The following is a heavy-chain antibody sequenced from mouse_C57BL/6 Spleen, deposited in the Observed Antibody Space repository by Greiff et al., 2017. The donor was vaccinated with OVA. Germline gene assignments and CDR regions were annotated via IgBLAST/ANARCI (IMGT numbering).Heavy chain of an antibody. CDR2: ISYDGSN. CDR1: GYSITSGYY. J-gene: IGHJ1*03. V-gene: IGHV3-6*01. D-gene: IGHD2-4*01. Sequence: EVKLVESGPGLVKPSQSLSLTCSVTGYSITSGYYWNWIRQFPGNKLEWMGYISYDGSNNYNPSLKNRISITRDTSKNQFFLKLNSVTTEDTATYYCARLYDYDWYFDVWGTGTTVTVSS. CDR3: ARLYDYDWYFDV.